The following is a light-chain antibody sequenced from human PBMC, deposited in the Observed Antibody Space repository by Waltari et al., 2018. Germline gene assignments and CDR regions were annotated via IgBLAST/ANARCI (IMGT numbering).Light chain of an antibody. CDR3: QTWGTGTHVV. Sequence: QPELTQSPSASASLVASVKLTCILSSGHSSYAIAWHQQQPQKGPRYLMKLNSDGSHNKGDGFPDRFSGSSSGAERYLTISSLQSEDEADYYCQTWGTGTHVVFGGGTKLTVL. J-gene: IGLJ2*01. CDR1: SGHSSYA. V-gene: IGLV4-69*01. CDR2: LNSDGSH.